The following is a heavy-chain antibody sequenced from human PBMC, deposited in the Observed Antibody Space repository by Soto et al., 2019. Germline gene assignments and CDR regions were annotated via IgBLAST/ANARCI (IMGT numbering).Heavy chain of an antibody. CDR2: IWYDGSNK. CDR1: GFTFSSYG. CDR3: ARDRSPLFSGIVGATGFDY. Sequence: GALRLSCAASGFTFSSYGMHWVRQAPGKGLEWVAVIWYDGSNKYYADSVKGRFTISRDNSKNTLYLQMNSLRAEDTAVYYCARDRSPLFSGIVGATGFDYWGQGTLVTVSS. V-gene: IGHV3-33*01. J-gene: IGHJ4*02. D-gene: IGHD1-26*01.